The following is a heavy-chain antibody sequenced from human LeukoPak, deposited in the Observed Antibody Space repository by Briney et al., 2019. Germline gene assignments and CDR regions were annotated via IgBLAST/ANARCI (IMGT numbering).Heavy chain of an antibody. V-gene: IGHV3-21*01. D-gene: IGHD2-2*01. J-gene: IGHJ4*02. CDR3: AGSPHQLRWVDY. CDR2: ISSSSSYI. CDR1: GFTFSSYS. Sequence: GGSLRLSCAASGFTFSSYSMNWVRQAPGKGLEWVSSISSSSSYIYYADSVKGRFTISRDNAKNSLYLQMNSLRAEDTAVYYCAGSPHQLRWVDYWGQGTLVTVSS.